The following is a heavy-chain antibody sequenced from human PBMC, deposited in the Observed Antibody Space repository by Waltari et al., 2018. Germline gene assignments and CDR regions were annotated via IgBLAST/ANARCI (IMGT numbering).Heavy chain of an antibody. CDR3: ARAGYYDFWSGPPPLFDY. D-gene: IGHD3-3*01. J-gene: IGHJ4*02. Sequence: GSTNYNPSLKSRVTISVDTSKNQFSLKLSSVTAADTAVYYCARAGYYDFWSGPPPLFDYWGQGTLVTVSS. CDR2: GST. V-gene: IGHV4-59*01.